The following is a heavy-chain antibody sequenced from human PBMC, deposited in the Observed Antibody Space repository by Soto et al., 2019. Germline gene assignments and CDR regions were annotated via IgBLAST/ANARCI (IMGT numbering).Heavy chain of an antibody. D-gene: IGHD2-15*01. CDR2: IHYSGST. J-gene: IGHJ3*02. CDR3: ARHRAGGQRNAFDI. Sequence: PSETLSLTCTVSGGSISSYYWSWIRQPPGKGLEWIGYIHYSGSTDYNPSLKSRVTISVDTSKNQFSLNLSSVTAADTAVYSCARHRAGGQRNAFDIWGQGTMATVSS. V-gene: IGHV4-59*08. CDR1: GGSISSYY.